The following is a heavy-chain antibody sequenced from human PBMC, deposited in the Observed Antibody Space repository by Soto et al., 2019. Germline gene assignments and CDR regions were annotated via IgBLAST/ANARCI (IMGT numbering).Heavy chain of an antibody. V-gene: IGHV1-18*01. CDR3: ARDPRGGDYEGNWFDP. J-gene: IGHJ5*02. CDR1: GYTFTSYG. Sequence: QVQLVQSGAEVKKPGASVKVSCKASGYTFTSYGISWVRQAPGQGLEWMGWISAYNGNTNYAQKLQDRVTMTTDTSTSTAYMELRSLRSDDTAVYYCARDPRGGDYEGNWFDPWGQGTLVTVSS. CDR2: ISAYNGNT. D-gene: IGHD4-17*01.